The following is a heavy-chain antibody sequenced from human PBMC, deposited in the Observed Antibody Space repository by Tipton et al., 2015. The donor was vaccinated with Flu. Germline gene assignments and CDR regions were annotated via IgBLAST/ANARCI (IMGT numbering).Heavy chain of an antibody. Sequence: SLRLSCAASGFTFTGYWMSWVRQAPGKGLECVAKIKNDGTDKYYVDSMKGRFSISRDNAKKSVYLQMNSLMAEDTAIYYCVRGSGWLDPWCQGTLVTVSS. CDR1: GFTFTGYW. CDR2: IKNDGTDK. CDR3: VRGSGWLDP. J-gene: IGHJ5*02. V-gene: IGHV3-7*01.